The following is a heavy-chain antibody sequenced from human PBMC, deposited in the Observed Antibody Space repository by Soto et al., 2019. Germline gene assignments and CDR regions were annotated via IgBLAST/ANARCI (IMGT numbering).Heavy chain of an antibody. V-gene: IGHV4-61*01. Sequence: KPSETLSLTCTVSGGSVSSGSYYWSWIRQPPGKGLEWIGYIYYSGSTNYNPSLKSRATISVDTSKNQFSLKLSSVTAADTAVYYCASTIWTTVVTPRQFDYWGQGTLVTVSS. D-gene: IGHD4-17*01. CDR2: IYYSGST. J-gene: IGHJ4*02. CDR3: ASTIWTTVVTPRQFDY. CDR1: GGSVSSGSYY.